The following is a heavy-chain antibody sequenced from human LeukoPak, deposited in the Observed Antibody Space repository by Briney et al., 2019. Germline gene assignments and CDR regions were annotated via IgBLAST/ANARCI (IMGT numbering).Heavy chain of an antibody. V-gene: IGHV1-2*02. J-gene: IGHJ5*02. CDR2: INPNSGGT. D-gene: IGHD6-13*01. Sequence: ASVKVSCKASGYTFTGYYMHWVRQAPGQGLEWMGWINPNSGGTNYVQKFQGRVTMTRDTSISTAYMELSRLRSDDTAVYYCARGLPRIAAAGTRSWFDPWGQGTLVTVSS. CDR3: ARGLPRIAAAGTRSWFDP. CDR1: GYTFTGYY.